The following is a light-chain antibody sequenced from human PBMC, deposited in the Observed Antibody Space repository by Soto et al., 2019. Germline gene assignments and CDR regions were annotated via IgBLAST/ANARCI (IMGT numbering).Light chain of an antibody. J-gene: IGKJ1*01. Sequence: ETVLTQSPATLSLSPGERATLSCRASQTIRSNYLAWYRQTPGQAPRLLIDGASNRATGIADRFSGSGSGTDFTLNISRLEPEDFALYFCQQNGSSPWTFGQGTKLEIK. CDR3: QQNGSSPWT. CDR2: GAS. V-gene: IGKV3-20*01. CDR1: QTIRSNY.